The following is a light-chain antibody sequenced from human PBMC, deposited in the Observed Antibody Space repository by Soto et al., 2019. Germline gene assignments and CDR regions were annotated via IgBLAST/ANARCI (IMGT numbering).Light chain of an antibody. CDR1: SSNIGSNT. J-gene: IGLJ2*01. CDR3: AAWDDRLNRVV. V-gene: IGLV1-44*01. CDR2: SSN. Sequence: QSVLTQPPSASETPGQRVTISCSGSSSNIGSNTVNWYQQVPGTAPKLLIYSSNQRPSGVPDRFSGSKSGTSASLAISGLQSEDEADYYCAAWDDRLNRVVFGGGTKLTVL.